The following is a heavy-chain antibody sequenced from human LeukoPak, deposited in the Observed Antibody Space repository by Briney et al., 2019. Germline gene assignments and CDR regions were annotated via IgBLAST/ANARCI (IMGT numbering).Heavy chain of an antibody. CDR3: AKVQLAAAGILLGPNFDY. Sequence: GGSLRLSCAASGFTFSSYAMSWVRQAPGKGLEWVSAISGSGGSTYYADSVKGRFTISRDNSKNTLYLQMNSLRAEDTAVYYCAKVQLAAAGILLGPNFDYWGQGTLVTVSS. D-gene: IGHD6-13*01. J-gene: IGHJ4*02. CDR1: GFTFSSYA. CDR2: ISGSGGST. V-gene: IGHV3-23*01.